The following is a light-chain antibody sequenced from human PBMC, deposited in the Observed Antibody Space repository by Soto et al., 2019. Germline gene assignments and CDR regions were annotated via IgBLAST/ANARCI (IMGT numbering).Light chain of an antibody. V-gene: IGLV2-14*01. CDR2: GVR. CDR1: SSDVGAYNY. Sequence: SALTQPASVSGSPGQSITISCNGSSSDVGAYNYVSWYQQYPGKAPKVIIFGVRKRPSGVSNRFSGSKWGDTASLTISGLQADDEADYFCCTYASTSTSLVFGTGTKVTVL. J-gene: IGLJ1*01. CDR3: CTYASTSTSLV.